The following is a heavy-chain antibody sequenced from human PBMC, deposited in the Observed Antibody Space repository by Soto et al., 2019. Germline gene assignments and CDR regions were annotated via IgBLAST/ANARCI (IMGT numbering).Heavy chain of an antibody. CDR3: LRAAMGGSSWPFDY. J-gene: IGHJ4*02. CDR2: IYHSGST. V-gene: IGHV4-4*02. D-gene: IGHD6-13*01. CDR1: GGSISSSNW. Sequence: QVQLQESGPGLVKPSGTLSLTCAVSGGSISSSNWWSCVRQPPGKGPEWIGEIYHSGSTNYNPSLKSRVTIPVDKSKNPFSLKLSSVPAADTAGYYCLRAAMGGSSWPFDYWGQGTLVTVSS.